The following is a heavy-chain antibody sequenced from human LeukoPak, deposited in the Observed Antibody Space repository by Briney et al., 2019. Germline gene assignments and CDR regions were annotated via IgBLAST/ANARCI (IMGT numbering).Heavy chain of an antibody. D-gene: IGHD3-22*01. CDR2: ISYDGSNK. Sequence: GGSLRLSCAASGFTFSSYAMHWVRQAPGKGLEWVAVISYDGSNKYYADSVKGRFTISRDNSKNTLYLQMNSLRAEDTAVYYCAKAQYYYDSSGYYYEESPFDYWGQGTLVTVSS. CDR1: GFTFSSYA. CDR3: AKAQYYYDSSGYYYEESPFDY. V-gene: IGHV3-30*04. J-gene: IGHJ4*02.